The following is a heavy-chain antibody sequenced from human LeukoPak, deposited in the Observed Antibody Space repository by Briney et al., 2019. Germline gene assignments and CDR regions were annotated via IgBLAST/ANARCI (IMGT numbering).Heavy chain of an antibody. D-gene: IGHD3-3*01. J-gene: IGHJ4*02. CDR2: INHSGST. CDR1: GGSFSGYY. V-gene: IGHV4-34*01. CDR3: ARGPTYYDFWSGYSADY. Sequence: PSETLSLTCAVYGGSFSGYYWSWIRQPPGKGLEWIGEINHSGSTNYNPSLKSRVTISVDTSKNQFSLKLSSVTAADTAVYYCARGPTYYDFWSGYSADYRGQGTLVTVSS.